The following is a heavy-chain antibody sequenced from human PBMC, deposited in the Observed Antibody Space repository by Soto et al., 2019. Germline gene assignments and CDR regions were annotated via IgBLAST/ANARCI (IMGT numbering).Heavy chain of an antibody. V-gene: IGHV3-74*01. Sequence: EVQLVESGGGLVQPGGSLTLSCAVSGFTFSTYWMHWVRQAPGKGLVWVSRLNTAGPTTTYADSVKGRFTISRDNTKNTLYLQMNSLSAEDTAVYYCTRVHMADDYWGQGTLVTVSS. CDR2: LNTAGPTT. CDR1: GFTFSTYW. J-gene: IGHJ4*02. CDR3: TRVHMADDY.